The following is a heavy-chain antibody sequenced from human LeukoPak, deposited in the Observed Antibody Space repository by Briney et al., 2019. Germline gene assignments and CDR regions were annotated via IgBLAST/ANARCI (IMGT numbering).Heavy chain of an antibody. CDR2: IIPILGIA. Sequence: EASVKVSCKASGGTFSSYAISWVRQAPGQGLEWMGRIIPILGIANYAQKFQGRVTITADKSTSTAYMELSSLRSEDTAVYYCARVIPFDIVVVPAATSYYGMDVWGQGTTVTVSS. CDR3: ARVIPFDIVVVPAATSYYGMDV. D-gene: IGHD2-2*01. J-gene: IGHJ6*02. CDR1: GGTFSSYA. V-gene: IGHV1-69*04.